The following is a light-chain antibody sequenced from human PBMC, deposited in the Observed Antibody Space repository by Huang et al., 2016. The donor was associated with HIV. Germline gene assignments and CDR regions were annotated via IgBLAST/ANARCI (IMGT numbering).Light chain of an antibody. CDR1: QNIENY. Sequence: DIQITQSPSSLAASVGDRVTITCRASQNIENYLSWYQQKPGKAPNLLIYAASNLQRGVPDRVSARGSETHFILSVEGLEPEDSTAYFCQQGSTFGPGTKVQVK. CDR3: QQGST. J-gene: IGKJ1*01. CDR2: AAS. V-gene: IGKV1-39*01.